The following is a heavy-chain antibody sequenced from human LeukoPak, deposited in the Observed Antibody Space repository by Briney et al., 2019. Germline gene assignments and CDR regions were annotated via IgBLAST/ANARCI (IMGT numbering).Heavy chain of an antibody. J-gene: IGHJ3*02. CDR3: ARIGGSSWYQVGAFDI. D-gene: IGHD6-13*01. Sequence: ASVKVSCKASGYTFTGYYMHWVRQAPGQGLEWMGWINPNSGGTNYAQKFQGRVTMTRDTSISTAYMELSRLRSDDTAVYYCARIGGSSWYQVGAFDIWGQGTMVTVSS. CDR2: INPNSGGT. CDR1: GYTFTGYY. V-gene: IGHV1-2*02.